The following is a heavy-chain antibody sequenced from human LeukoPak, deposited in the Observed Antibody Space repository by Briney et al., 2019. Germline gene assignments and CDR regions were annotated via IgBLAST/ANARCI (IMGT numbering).Heavy chain of an antibody. CDR3: ASPGAYY. CDR1: GFTFSSYA. CDR2: ISSNGGST. V-gene: IGHV3-64*01. J-gene: IGHJ4*02. Sequence: QPGGSLILSCAASGFTFSSYAMHWVRQAAGKGLEYVSAISSNGGSTYYANSVKGRFTISRDNSKNTLYLQMGSLRAEDMAVYYCASPGAYYWGQGTLVTVSS.